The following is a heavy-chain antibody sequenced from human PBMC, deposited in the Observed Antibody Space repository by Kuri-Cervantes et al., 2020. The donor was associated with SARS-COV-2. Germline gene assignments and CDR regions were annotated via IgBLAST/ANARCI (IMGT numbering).Heavy chain of an antibody. CDR1: GYTFSYNW. Sequence: KVSCKASGYTFSYNWIGWVRQMPGKGLEWMGIIYPGDSDTRYSPSFQGQVTISADESISTTYLQWSSLKASDTAIYYCATLPYCTDGTCYRGVDYWGQGTRVTVSS. V-gene: IGHV5-51*01. J-gene: IGHJ4*02. CDR3: ATLPYCTDGTCYRGVDY. CDR2: IYPGDSDT. D-gene: IGHD2-8*01.